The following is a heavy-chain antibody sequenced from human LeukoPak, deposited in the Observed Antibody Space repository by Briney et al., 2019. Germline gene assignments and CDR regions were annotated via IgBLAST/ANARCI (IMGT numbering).Heavy chain of an antibody. CDR2: INHSGTT. D-gene: IGHD1-26*01. Sequence: PSETLSLTCAVYGGSIGGYCWSWIRQPPGKGLEWIGEINHSGTTCYNPSLKSRVTMSVDTSKNQFSLKLSSMTAADTAAYYCARGEGGAPIFWGQGTLVTVSS. CDR3: ARGEGGAPIF. V-gene: IGHV4-34*01. J-gene: IGHJ4*02. CDR1: GGSIGGYC.